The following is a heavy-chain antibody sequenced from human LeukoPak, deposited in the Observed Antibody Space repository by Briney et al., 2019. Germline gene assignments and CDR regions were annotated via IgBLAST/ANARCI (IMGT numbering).Heavy chain of an antibody. V-gene: IGHV3-23*01. CDR1: GFTFSSYA. D-gene: IGHD3-22*01. Sequence: GGSLRLSCAASGFTFSSYAMSWVRQAPGKGLEWVSAISGSGGSTYYADSVKGRFTISRDNSKNTLYLQMNSLKVEDTAVYFCARSAYYDSRGYYYDHWGQGTLVAVSS. CDR2: ISGSGGST. CDR3: ARSAYYDSRGYYYDH. J-gene: IGHJ5*02.